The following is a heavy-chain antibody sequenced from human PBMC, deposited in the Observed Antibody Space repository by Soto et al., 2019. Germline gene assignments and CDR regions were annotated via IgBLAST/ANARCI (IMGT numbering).Heavy chain of an antibody. Sequence: GGSLRLSCAASGFTFSSYAMHWVRQAPGKGLEWVAVISYDGSNKYYADSVKGRFTISRDNSKNTLYLQMNSLRAEDTAVYYCERDQDSGRYHYRALDHWGQGT. CDR2: ISYDGSNK. J-gene: IGHJ4*02. D-gene: IGHD1-26*01. CDR1: GFTFSSYA. V-gene: IGHV3-30-3*01. CDR3: ERDQDSGRYHYRALDH.